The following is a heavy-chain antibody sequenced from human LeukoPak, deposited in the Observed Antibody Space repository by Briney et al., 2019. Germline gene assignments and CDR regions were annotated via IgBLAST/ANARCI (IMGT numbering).Heavy chain of an antibody. CDR2: IYYSGST. Sequence: PSETLSLTCTVSGGSISSYYWSWIRQPPGKGREWIGYIYYSGSTNYNPSLKSRVTISVDTSKNQFSLKLSSVTAADTAVYYCARIGGSYRFDYWGQGTLVTVSS. CDR3: ARIGGSYRFDY. J-gene: IGHJ4*02. V-gene: IGHV4-59*01. D-gene: IGHD1-26*01. CDR1: GGSISSYY.